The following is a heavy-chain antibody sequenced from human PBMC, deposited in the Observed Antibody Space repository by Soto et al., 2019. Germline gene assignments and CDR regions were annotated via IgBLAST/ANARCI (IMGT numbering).Heavy chain of an antibody. CDR1: GYTFTGYY. CDR3: ARSIAAADQRIDY. J-gene: IGHJ4*02. D-gene: IGHD6-13*01. CDR2: INPNSGGT. Sequence: QVQLVQSGAEVKKPGASVKVSCKASGYTFTGYYMHWVRQAPGQGLEWMGWINPNSGGTNYAQKFQGWVTMTRDTSISTAYMELSRLRSEETAVYYCARSIAAADQRIDYWGQGTLVTVFS. V-gene: IGHV1-2*04.